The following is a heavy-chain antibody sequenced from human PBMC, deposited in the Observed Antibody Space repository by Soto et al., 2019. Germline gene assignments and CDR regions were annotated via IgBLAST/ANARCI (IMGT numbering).Heavy chain of an antibody. D-gene: IGHD3-3*01. Sequence: QVQLVQSGAEVKKPGASVKVSCKASGYTFTSYGISWVRQAPGQGLEWMGWISAYNGNTNYAQKLQGRVTMTTDTSTSTAYMELRSLRSDDTAVYYCARGTLTRYYDFWSGPDDYWGQGTLVTVSS. CDR1: GYTFTSYG. J-gene: IGHJ4*02. CDR2: ISAYNGNT. V-gene: IGHV1-18*04. CDR3: ARGTLTRYYDFWSGPDDY.